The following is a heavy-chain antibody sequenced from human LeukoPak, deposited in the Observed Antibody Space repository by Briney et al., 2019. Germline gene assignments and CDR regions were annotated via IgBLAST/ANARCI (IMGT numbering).Heavy chain of an antibody. CDR3: ARHGGPIVVVVAATPRWFDP. CDR1: GGSIGSSSYY. D-gene: IGHD2-15*01. Sequence: PSETLSLTCTVSGGSIGSSSYYWGWIRQPPGKGLEWIGSIYYSGSTYYNPSLKSRVTISVDTSKNQFSLKLSSVTAADTAVYYCARHGGPIVVVVAATPRWFDPWGQGTLVTVSS. V-gene: IGHV4-39*01. CDR2: IYYSGST. J-gene: IGHJ5*02.